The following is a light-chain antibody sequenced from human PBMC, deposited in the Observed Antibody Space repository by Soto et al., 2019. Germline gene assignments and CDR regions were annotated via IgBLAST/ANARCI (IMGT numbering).Light chain of an antibody. CDR3: QKYNSAPHT. Sequence: DIQMTQSPSTLCASVGDRVIITCRASQGISNYLAWYQQKPGKVPKLLIYAASTLQSGVPSRFSGSGSGTDFTLTISSLQPEDVATYYCQKYNSAPHTFGQGTKLEIK. J-gene: IGKJ2*01. CDR2: AAS. CDR1: QGISNY. V-gene: IGKV1-27*01.